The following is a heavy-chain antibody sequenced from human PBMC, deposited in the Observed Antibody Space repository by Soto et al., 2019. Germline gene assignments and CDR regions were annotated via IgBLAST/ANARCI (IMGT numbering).Heavy chain of an antibody. V-gene: IGHV4-30-4*01. CDR2: IYYSGST. J-gene: IGHJ4*02. Sequence: SETLSLTCTVSGGSISSGDYYWSWIRQPPGKGLEWIGYIYYSGSTYYNPSLKSRVTISVDTSKNQFSLKLSSVTAADTAVYYCARARGRIHFDYWGQGTLVTVSS. CDR3: ARARGRIHFDY. CDR1: GGSISSGDYY.